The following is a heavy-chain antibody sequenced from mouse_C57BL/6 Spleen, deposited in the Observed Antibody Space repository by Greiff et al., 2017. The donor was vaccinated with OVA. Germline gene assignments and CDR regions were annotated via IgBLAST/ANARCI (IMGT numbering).Heavy chain of an antibody. CDR1: GFNIKDYY. CDR2: IDPEDGDT. Sequence: EVKLQESGAELVRPGASVKLSCTASGFNIKDYYMHWVKQRPEQGLEWIGRIDPEDGDTEYAPKFQGKATMTADTSSNTAYLQLSSLTSEDTAVYYCTTSDGYPYYAMDYWGQGTSVTVSS. D-gene: IGHD2-3*01. J-gene: IGHJ4*01. V-gene: IGHV14-1*01. CDR3: TTSDGYPYYAMDY.